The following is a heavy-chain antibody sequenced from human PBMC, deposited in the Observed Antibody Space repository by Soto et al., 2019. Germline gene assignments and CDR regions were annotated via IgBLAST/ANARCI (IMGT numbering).Heavy chain of an antibody. Sequence: GSLRLFFTGSGFTLSDHYIDWVRQAPGKGLEWVGRSRDKAQGYSTTYAVSVKGRFTTSRDVSKNSVYLQMNSLKTEDTAIYYCVRTTYFSDSSVYTRFFDYWGQGPLGTVSS. CDR2: SRDKAQGYST. D-gene: IGHD3-22*01. CDR1: GFTLSDHY. CDR3: VRTTYFSDSSVYTRFFDY. J-gene: IGHJ4*02. V-gene: IGHV3-72*01.